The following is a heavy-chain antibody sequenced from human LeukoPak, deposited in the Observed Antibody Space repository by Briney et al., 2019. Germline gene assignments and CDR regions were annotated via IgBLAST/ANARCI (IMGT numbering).Heavy chain of an antibody. Sequence: GASVKVSCKASGYTFTSYDINWVRQATGQGLEWMGWMNPNSGNTGYARKFQGRVTMTRNTSISTAYMELSSLRSEDTAVYYCAGQQLVLDYYYGMDVWGQGTTVTVSS. CDR3: AGQQLVLDYYYGMDV. CDR2: MNPNSGNT. CDR1: GYTFTSYD. J-gene: IGHJ6*02. D-gene: IGHD6-13*01. V-gene: IGHV1-8*01.